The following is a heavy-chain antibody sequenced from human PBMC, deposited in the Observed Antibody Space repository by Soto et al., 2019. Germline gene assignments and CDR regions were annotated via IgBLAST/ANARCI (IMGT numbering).Heavy chain of an antibody. CDR2: VNYSGST. V-gene: IGHV4-59*01. CDR1: GGSIFSSY. CDR3: ARVPAATCWFDP. J-gene: IGHJ5*02. Sequence: SETLSLTCTVSGGSIFSSYLTWIRQPPGKGLEWIGNVNYSGSTNYNPSLKRRITISVDTSKNQFPLILSSVTAADTAVYYWARVPAATCWFDPWGQGTLVTVSS. D-gene: IGHD2-15*01.